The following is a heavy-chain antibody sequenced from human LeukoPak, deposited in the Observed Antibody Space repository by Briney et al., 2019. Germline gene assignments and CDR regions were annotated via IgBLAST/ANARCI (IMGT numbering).Heavy chain of an antibody. J-gene: IGHJ4*02. Sequence: GGSLRLSCAASGFTFSSYSMNWVRQAPGKGLEWVSSISSRSSYIYYADSVKGRFTISRDNAKNSLYLQMNSLRAEDTAVYYCASDILTPPFDYWGQGTLVTVSS. V-gene: IGHV3-21*01. CDR3: ASDILTPPFDY. CDR2: ISSRSSYI. D-gene: IGHD3-9*01. CDR1: GFTFSSYS.